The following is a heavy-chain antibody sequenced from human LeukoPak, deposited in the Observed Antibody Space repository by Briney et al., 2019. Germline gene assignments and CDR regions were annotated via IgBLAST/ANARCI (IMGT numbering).Heavy chain of an antibody. V-gene: IGHV1-2*02. J-gene: IGHJ4*02. Sequence: ASVKVSCKASGHTFTDFYMHWVRQAPGQGLEWMGWTNPTSGGTNYVPKFQGRVTMTRDTSITTAYMELNRLTSDDTAVYYCARGSTGNKYSGYDPLHYWGQGTLVTVSS. D-gene: IGHD5-12*01. CDR2: TNPTSGGT. CDR1: GHTFTDFY. CDR3: ARGSTGNKYSGYDPLHY.